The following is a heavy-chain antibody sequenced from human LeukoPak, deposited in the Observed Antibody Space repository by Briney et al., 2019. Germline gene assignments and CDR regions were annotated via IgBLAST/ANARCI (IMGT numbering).Heavy chain of an antibody. Sequence: GASVNVPCTASGYTFTSYYMHWVRQAPGQGLEWMGTINPSGGSRSYAQKFQGRVTMTRDTSTSTVYMELSSLRSEDTAVYFCARDACSSTICQAGGNWFDPWGQGTLVIVS. CDR3: ARDACSSTICQAGGNWFDP. CDR1: GYTFTSYY. CDR2: INPSGGSR. J-gene: IGHJ5*02. D-gene: IGHD2-2*01. V-gene: IGHV1-46*01.